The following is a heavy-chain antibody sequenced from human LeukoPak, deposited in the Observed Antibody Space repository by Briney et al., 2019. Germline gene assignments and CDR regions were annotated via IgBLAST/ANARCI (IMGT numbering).Heavy chain of an antibody. Sequence: PGGSLRLSCAASGFTFSSYAMSWVSQAPGKGLEWVSAISGSGGSTSYAASVKGRLTITRDKSKTTLYLQMNRLRAEDTAVDYCSKGKYWSRTSCYLRTYWFDPWGQGTLVTVSS. J-gene: IGHJ5*02. CDR1: GFTFSSYA. D-gene: IGHD2-2*01. CDR3: SKGKYWSRTSCYLRTYWFDP. V-gene: IGHV3-23*01. CDR2: ISGSGGST.